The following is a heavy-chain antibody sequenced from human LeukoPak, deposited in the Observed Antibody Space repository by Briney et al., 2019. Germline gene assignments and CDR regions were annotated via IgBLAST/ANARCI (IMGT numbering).Heavy chain of an antibody. CDR3: AREIHLDYSSSWYFDY. D-gene: IGHD6-13*01. V-gene: IGHV3-53*01. J-gene: IGHJ4*02. CDR1: GFTVSSNY. CDR2: IYSGGST. Sequence: GGSLRLSCAASGFTVSSNYMSWVRQAPGKGLEWVSVIYSGGSTYYADSVKGRFTISRDNSKDTLYLQMNSLRAEDTAVYYCAREIHLDYSSSWYFDYWGQGTLVTVSS.